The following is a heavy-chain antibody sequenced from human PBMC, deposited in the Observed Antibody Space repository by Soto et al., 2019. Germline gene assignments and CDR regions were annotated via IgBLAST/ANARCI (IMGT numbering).Heavy chain of an antibody. CDR1: GFTFSSYS. V-gene: IGHV3-21*01. CDR3: AREEYCSGGSCYDGVVYFDY. D-gene: IGHD2-15*01. CDR2: ISSSSSYI. J-gene: IGHJ4*02. Sequence: GGSLRLSCAASGFTFSSYSMNWVRQAPGKGLEWVSSISSSSSYIYYADSVKGRFTISRDNAKNSLYLQMNSLRADDTAVYYCAREEYCSGGSCYDGVVYFDYWGQGTLVTVSS.